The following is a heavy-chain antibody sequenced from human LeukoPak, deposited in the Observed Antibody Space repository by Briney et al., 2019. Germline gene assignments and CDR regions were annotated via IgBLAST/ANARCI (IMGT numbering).Heavy chain of an antibody. CDR1: GFTFSSYW. CDR3: AKSGIVVVPAAPTMDGY. Sequence: GGSLRLSCAASGFTFSSYWMSWVRQAPGKGLEWVANIKQDGSEKYYVDSVKGRFTISRDNSKNTLYLQMNSLRAEDTAVYYCAKSGIVVVPAAPTMDGYWGQGTLVTVSS. CDR2: IKQDGSEK. J-gene: IGHJ4*02. V-gene: IGHV3-7*01. D-gene: IGHD2-2*01.